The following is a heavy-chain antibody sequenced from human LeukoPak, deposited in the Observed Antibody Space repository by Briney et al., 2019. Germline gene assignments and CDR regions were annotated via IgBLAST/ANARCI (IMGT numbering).Heavy chain of an antibody. CDR1: GFTFNNYA. CDR3: ARLGRFLRVDYFGY. D-gene: IGHD3-10*01. Sequence: GGSLRLSCAASGFTFNNYAMNWVRQAPGKGLEWVSAISGSGGSTYYADSVKGRFTISRDNSKNTLYLQMNSLTADDTAVYYCARLGRFLRVDYFGYWGQGSLVTVSS. CDR2: ISGSGGST. J-gene: IGHJ4*02. V-gene: IGHV3-23*01.